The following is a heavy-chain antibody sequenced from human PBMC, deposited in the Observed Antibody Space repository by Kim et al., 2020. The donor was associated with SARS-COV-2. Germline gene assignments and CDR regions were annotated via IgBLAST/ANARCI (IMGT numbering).Heavy chain of an antibody. CDR2: INESGST. V-gene: IGHV4-34*01. CDR3: ARVYGRKAGSHVFDF. Sequence: SETLSLTCAVYGGPFSGYYWTWIRQAPGKGLEWLGEINESGSTDYNPSLKSRVTIFVDTSTNQISLTMRSVTAADTALSYCARVYGRKAGSHVFDFWGQG. J-gene: IGHJ4*01. CDR1: GGPFSGYY. D-gene: IGHD4-17*01.